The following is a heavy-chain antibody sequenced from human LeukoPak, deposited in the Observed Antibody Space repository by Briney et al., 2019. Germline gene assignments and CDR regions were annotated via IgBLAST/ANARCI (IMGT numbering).Heavy chain of an antibody. V-gene: IGHV1-2*06. CDR1: GYTFTDYY. D-gene: IGHD2-21*02. J-gene: IGHJ4*02. CDR3: ASYGSYCGGNCYFFAY. CDR2: INPNSGGT. Sequence: ASVKVSCKASGYTFTDYYMHWVRQAPGQGLEWMGRINPNSGGTNYAQKFQGRVTMTRDTSISTAYMELSRLRSDDTAVYYCASYGSYCGGNCYFFAYWGQGTLVTVSS.